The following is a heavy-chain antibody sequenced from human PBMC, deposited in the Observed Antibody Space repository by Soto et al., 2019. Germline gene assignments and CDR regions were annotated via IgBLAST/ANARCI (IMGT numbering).Heavy chain of an antibody. D-gene: IGHD3-10*01. CDR3: ARGHGELLWFGDLYDAFDI. CDR1: GGSFVGYY. V-gene: IGHV4-34*01. CDR2: INHSGST. J-gene: IGHJ3*02. Sequence: KASETLSLTCAVYGGSFVGYYCIWSRHPPVKWREWIVEINHSGSTNYNPSLKSRVTISVDTSKNQFSLKLSSVTAADTAVYYCARGHGELLWFGDLYDAFDIWGQGTMVTVSS.